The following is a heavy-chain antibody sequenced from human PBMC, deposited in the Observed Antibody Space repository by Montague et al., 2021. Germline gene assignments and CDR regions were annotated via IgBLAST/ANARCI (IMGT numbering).Heavy chain of an antibody. Sequence: SETLSLTCTVYGGSFSGYYWNWIRQSPGKGLEWIGEISHNGSTSXNPSLKSRVTMSVDTSKKLFSLKLSSVTAADTAVYYCARSLYCRGGSCYSGFDPWGQGTLVTASS. D-gene: IGHD2-15*01. CDR1: GGSFSGYY. CDR3: ARSLYCRGGSCYSGFDP. CDR2: ISHNGST. J-gene: IGHJ5*02. V-gene: IGHV4-34*01.